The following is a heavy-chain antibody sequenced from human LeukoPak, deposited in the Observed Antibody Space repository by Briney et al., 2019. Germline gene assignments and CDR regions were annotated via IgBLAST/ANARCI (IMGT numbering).Heavy chain of an antibody. D-gene: IGHD1-14*01. CDR2: ISSSSTI. J-gene: IGHJ4*02. V-gene: IGHV3-48*01. Sequence: PGGSLRLSCAASGFTFSSYSMNWVRQAPGKGLEWVSYISSSSTIYYAGSVKGRFTISRDNAKNSLYLQMNSLRAEDTAVYYCARSSPPDDYWGQGTLVTVSS. CDR1: GFTFSSYS. CDR3: ARSSPPDDY.